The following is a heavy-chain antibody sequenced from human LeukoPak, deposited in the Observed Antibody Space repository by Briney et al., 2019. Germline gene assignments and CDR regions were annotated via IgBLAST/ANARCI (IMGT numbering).Heavy chain of an antibody. CDR3: ARDIPYYDSSPLDY. CDR1: VYTFTVYY. Sequence: ASVKVSCKASVYTFTVYYMHWVRQAPGQGREWMGWINPNSGGTNYAQKLQGRVTMTRDTSISTAYMELSRLRCDDTAVYYCARDIPYYDSSPLDYWGQGTLVTVSS. J-gene: IGHJ4*02. D-gene: IGHD3-22*01. V-gene: IGHV1-2*02. CDR2: INPNSGGT.